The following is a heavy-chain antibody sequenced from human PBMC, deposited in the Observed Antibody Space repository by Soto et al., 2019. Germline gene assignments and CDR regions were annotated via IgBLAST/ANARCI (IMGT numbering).Heavy chain of an antibody. V-gene: IGHV4-39*01. Sequence: PSETLSLTCTVSGGSISSSSYYWGWIRQPPGKGLEWIGSIYYSGSTYYNPSLKSRVTISVDTSKNQFSLKLSSVTAADTAVYYCARYLYRFNWFDPWGQGTLVTVSS. D-gene: IGHD2-2*02. CDR2: IYYSGST. CDR1: GGSISSSSYY. J-gene: IGHJ5*02. CDR3: ARYLYRFNWFDP.